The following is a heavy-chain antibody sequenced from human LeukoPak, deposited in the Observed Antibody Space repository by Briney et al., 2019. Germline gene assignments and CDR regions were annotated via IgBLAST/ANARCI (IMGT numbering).Heavy chain of an antibody. V-gene: IGHV3-30*18. CDR3: AKDVGMIGYCSGGSCYAIDY. CDR1: GFTFSSYG. CDR2: ISYGGSNK. Sequence: GRSLRLSCAAPGFTFSSYGMHWVRQAPGKGLEWVAVISYGGSNKFYADSVKGRFTISRDNSKNTLYLQMNSLRAEDTAVYYCAKDVGMIGYCSGGSCYAIDYWGQGTLVTVSS. D-gene: IGHD2-15*01. J-gene: IGHJ4*02.